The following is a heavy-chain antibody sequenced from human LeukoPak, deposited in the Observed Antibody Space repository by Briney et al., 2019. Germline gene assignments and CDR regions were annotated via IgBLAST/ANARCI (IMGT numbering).Heavy chain of an antibody. Sequence: PGGSLRLSCAASGFTFSNAWMSWVRQAPGKGPEWVGRCKNKANSCTTDYAASVKGRFTVSRDDSKKSLYLQMNSLKTEDTAVYYCTRVLGGGILWFDYWGQGALVTVSS. J-gene: IGHJ5*01. CDR2: CKNKANSCTT. D-gene: IGHD1-26*01. CDR3: TRVLGGGILWFDY. V-gene: IGHV3-72*01. CDR1: GFTFSNAW.